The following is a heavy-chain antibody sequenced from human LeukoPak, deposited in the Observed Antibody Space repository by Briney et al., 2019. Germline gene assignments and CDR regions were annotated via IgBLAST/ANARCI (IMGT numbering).Heavy chain of an antibody. D-gene: IGHD3-10*01. Sequence: GGSLRLSCAASGFTFSSYSMNWVRQAPGEGLEWVSSISSSSSYIYYADLVKGRFTISRDNAKNSLYLQMNSLRAEDTAVYYCARVKRGEAVRGFTPYYFDYWGQGTLVTVSS. CDR2: ISSSSSYI. CDR1: GFTFSSYS. CDR3: ARVKRGEAVRGFTPYYFDY. V-gene: IGHV3-21*01. J-gene: IGHJ4*02.